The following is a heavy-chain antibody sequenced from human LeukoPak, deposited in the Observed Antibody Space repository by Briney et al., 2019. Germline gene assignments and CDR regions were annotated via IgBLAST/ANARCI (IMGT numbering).Heavy chain of an antibody. V-gene: IGHV3-30*19. Sequence: RPGGSLRLSCAASGFTFINYGMYWVRQAPGKGLEWVAVISYDGSNKYYADSVKGRFTISRDNSKNTLYLQMNSLRAEDTAVYYCASPYCSSTSCYLFGYYYYGMDVWGQGTTVTVSS. CDR1: GFTFINYG. CDR3: ASPYCSSTSCYLFGYYYYGMDV. D-gene: IGHD2-2*01. CDR2: ISYDGSNK. J-gene: IGHJ6*02.